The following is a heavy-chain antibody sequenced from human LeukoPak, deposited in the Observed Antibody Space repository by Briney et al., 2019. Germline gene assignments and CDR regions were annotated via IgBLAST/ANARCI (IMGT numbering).Heavy chain of an antibody. Sequence: GGSLGLSCAASGFTFSSYSMNWVRQAPGKGLEWVSSISSSGSYIYYADSVKGRFTISRDNAKNSLYLQMNSLRAEDTAVYYCARETYCTNTSCPIGDHFDYWGQGTLVTVSS. CDR3: ARETYCTNTSCPIGDHFDY. J-gene: IGHJ4*02. D-gene: IGHD2-2*01. CDR1: GFTFSSYS. CDR2: ISSSGSYI. V-gene: IGHV3-21*01.